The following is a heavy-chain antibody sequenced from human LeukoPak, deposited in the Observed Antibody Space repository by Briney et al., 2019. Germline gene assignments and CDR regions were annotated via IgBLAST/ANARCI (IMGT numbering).Heavy chain of an antibody. CDR3: ATKQWLAPPPES. Sequence: PGGSLRLSCAASGFTSTMYWMLCVPQAPEEGLESVSRINTDGTVTTYTPPVRVRLPSSRDSANNTISLKMKRGRDEDTPGIYVATKQWLAPPPESWGQGTPVTVSS. CDR1: GFTSTMYW. J-gene: IGHJ5*02. V-gene: IGHV3-74*01. CDR2: INTDGTVT. D-gene: IGHD6-19*01.